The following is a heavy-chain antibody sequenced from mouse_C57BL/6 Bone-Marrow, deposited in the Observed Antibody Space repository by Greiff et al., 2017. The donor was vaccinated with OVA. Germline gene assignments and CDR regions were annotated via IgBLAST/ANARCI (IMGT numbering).Heavy chain of an antibody. CDR2: ISDGGSYT. Sequence: EVQWVESGGGLVKPGGSLKLSCAASGFTFSSYAMSWVRQTPEKRLEWVATISDGGSYTYYPDNVKGRFTISRDNAKNNLYLQMSHLKSEDTAMYYCARETLDYGYFDVWGTGTTVTVSS. CDR1: GFTFSSYA. V-gene: IGHV5-4*01. CDR3: ARETLDYGYFDV. J-gene: IGHJ1*03.